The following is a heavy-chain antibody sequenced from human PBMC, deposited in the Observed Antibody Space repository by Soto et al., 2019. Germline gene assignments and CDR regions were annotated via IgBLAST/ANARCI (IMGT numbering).Heavy chain of an antibody. CDR2: IYYNGTT. CDR1: GGSVSSGSYY. J-gene: IGHJ6*01. D-gene: IGHD6-6*01. CDR3: ARVYSRSPYYYYGMDV. Sequence: SETLSLTCTVSGGSVSSGSYYWTWIRQPPGKGLEWIGFIYYNGTTVSNPSLKSRVTKSLDSSKNQFSLKLNSVTAADTAVYYCARVYSRSPYYYYGMDVWGQGTKVTVSS. V-gene: IGHV4-61*01.